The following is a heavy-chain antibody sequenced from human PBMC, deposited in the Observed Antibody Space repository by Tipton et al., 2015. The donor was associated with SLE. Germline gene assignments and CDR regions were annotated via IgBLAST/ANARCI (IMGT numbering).Heavy chain of an antibody. Sequence: TLSLTCAVYGGSFSGYYWSWIRQPPGKGLEWIGEINHSGSTNYNPSLKSRVTISVDTSKNQFSLKLSSVTAADTAVYYCASRGQQLGWFYPWGQGTLVTVSS. CDR1: GGSFSGYY. V-gene: IGHV4-34*01. CDR2: INHSGST. D-gene: IGHD6-13*01. CDR3: ASRGQQLGWFYP. J-gene: IGHJ5*02.